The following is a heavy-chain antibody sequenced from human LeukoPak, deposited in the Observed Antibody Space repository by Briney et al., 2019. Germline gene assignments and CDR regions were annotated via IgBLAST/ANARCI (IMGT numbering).Heavy chain of an antibody. CDR3: ARQGRQWLVTGNENYFDY. V-gene: IGHV5-51*01. CDR2: IYPGDSDT. J-gene: IGHJ4*02. CDR1: GYSFTSYW. D-gene: IGHD6-19*01. Sequence: GESLKISCKGSGYSFTSYWIGWVRQMPGKGLEWMGIIYPGDSDTRYSPSFQGQVTISADKSISTAYLQWSSLKASDTAMYYCARQGRQWLVTGNENYFDYWGQGTLVTVSS.